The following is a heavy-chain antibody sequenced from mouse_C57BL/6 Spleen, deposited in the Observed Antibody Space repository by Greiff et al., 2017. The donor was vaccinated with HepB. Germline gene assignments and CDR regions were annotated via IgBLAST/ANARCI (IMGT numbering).Heavy chain of an antibody. V-gene: IGHV5-12*01. J-gene: IGHJ2*01. CDR3: ARRDYGRAFDY. CDR2: ISNGGGST. D-gene: IGHD1-1*01. CDR1: GFTFSDYY. Sequence: EVHLVESGGGLVQPGGSLKLSCAASGFTFSDYYMYWVRQTPEKRLEWVAYISNGGGSTYYPDTVKGRFTISRDNAKNTLYLQMSRLKSEDTAMYYCARRDYGRAFDYWGQGTTLTVSS.